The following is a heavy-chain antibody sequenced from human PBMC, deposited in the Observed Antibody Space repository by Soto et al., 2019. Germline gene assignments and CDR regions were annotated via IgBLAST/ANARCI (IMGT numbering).Heavy chain of an antibody. CDR1: GGSISSYY. D-gene: IGHD6-13*01. CDR3: ARVGSTSSSWSYYYYGMDV. Sequence: SETLSLTCTVSGGSISSYYWSWLRQPPGKGLEWIGYIYYSGSTNYNPSLKSRVTISVDTSKNQFSLKLSSVTAADTAVYYCARVGSTSSSWSYYYYGMDVWGQGTTVTVSS. V-gene: IGHV4-59*01. CDR2: IYYSGST. J-gene: IGHJ6*02.